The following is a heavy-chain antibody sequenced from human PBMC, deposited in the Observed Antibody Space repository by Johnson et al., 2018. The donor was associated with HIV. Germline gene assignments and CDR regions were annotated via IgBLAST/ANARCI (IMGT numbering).Heavy chain of an antibody. CDR3: AKANYYVYAFDI. J-gene: IGHJ3*02. CDR1: GFTFSSYG. CDR2: IRYDEADK. V-gene: IGHV3-30*02. Sequence: QVQLVESGGGVVQPGGSLRLSCAASGFTFSSYGMHWVRQAPGKGLEWVAFIRYDEADKYYAASVKGRFTISRDNSKNTLYLHMNSLRVEDTAVYYCAKANYYVYAFDIWGQGTMVTVSS. D-gene: IGHD3-22*01.